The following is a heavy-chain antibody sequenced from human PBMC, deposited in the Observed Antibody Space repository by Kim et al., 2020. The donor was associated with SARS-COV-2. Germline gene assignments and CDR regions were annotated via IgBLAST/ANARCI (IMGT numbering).Heavy chain of an antibody. Sequence: DPVKVRFTNSRDTAKNSLSLQMNRLRAEDTAVYYCARGGYGSGMVWYFDLWGRGTLVTVSS. J-gene: IGHJ2*01. CDR3: ARGGYGSGMVWYFDL. V-gene: IGHV3-11*04. D-gene: IGHD3-10*01.